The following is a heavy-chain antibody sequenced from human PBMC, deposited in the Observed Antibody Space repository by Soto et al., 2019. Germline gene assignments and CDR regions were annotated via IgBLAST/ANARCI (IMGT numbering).Heavy chain of an antibody. V-gene: IGHV2-5*01. D-gene: IGHD4-4*01. CDR1: GFSLSTSGVG. Sequence: PTLVNPTQTLTLTCTFSGFSLSTSGVGVGWIRQPPGKALEWLALIYWNDDKRYSPSLKSRLTITKDTSKNQVVLTMTNMDPVDTATYYCAHSLATTVTTGTLFGYWGQGTLVTVSS. CDR3: AHSLATTVTTGTLFGY. CDR2: IYWNDDK. J-gene: IGHJ4*02.